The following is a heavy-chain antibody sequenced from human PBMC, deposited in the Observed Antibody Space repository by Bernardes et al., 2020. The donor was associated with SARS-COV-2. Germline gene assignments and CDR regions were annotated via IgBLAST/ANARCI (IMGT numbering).Heavy chain of an antibody. CDR3: ARGGYSYGNHHGGYYYYGMDV. D-gene: IGHD5-18*01. J-gene: IGHJ6*02. V-gene: IGHV1-69*13. CDR1: GGTFSSYA. CDR2: IIPIFGTA. Sequence: SVKVSCKASGGTFSSYAISWVRQAPGQGLEWMGGIIPIFGTANYAQKFQGRVTITADESTSTAYMELSSLRSEDTAVYYCARGGYSYGNHHGGYYYYGMDVWGQGTTVTVSS.